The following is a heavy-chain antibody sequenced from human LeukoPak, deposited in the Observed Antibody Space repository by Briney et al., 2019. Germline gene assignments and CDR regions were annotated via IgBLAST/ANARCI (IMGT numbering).Heavy chain of an antibody. Sequence: GGSLRLSCAASGFTFSSYWMHWVRQAPGKGLVWVSRINSDGSSTNYADSVKGRFTISRDNAKNTLYLQMNSLRAEATAVYYCAKDPRAARAETNWFDPWGQGTLVTVSS. J-gene: IGHJ5*02. CDR3: AKDPRAARAETNWFDP. D-gene: IGHD6-6*01. CDR2: INSDGSST. CDR1: GFTFSSYW. V-gene: IGHV3-74*01.